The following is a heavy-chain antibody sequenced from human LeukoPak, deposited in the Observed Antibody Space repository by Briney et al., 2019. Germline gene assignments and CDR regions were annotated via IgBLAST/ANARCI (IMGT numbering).Heavy chain of an antibody. CDR1: GDGVSSNSAT. Sequence: SQALSLTCAISGDGVSSNSATWNWIRQSPSRGLEWLGRTYYRSKWYNDYAVSVKSRITINPDTSKNQFSLQLNSVTPEDTAVYYCARVGHPWGIEDAFDIWGQGTMVTVS. V-gene: IGHV6-1*01. J-gene: IGHJ3*02. D-gene: IGHD3-16*01. CDR3: ARVGHPWGIEDAFDI. CDR2: TYYRSKWYN.